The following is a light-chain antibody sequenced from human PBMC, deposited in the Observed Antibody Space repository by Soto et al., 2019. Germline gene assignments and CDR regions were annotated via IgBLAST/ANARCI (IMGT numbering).Light chain of an antibody. CDR2: GAS. CDR3: QQYLISVT. Sequence: IVMTQSPATLSVSPGDRATLSCRASQSVSSDLAWYHQKPGQAPRLLIYGASNRATGIPERFSGSGSGTDFTLTISRLEPQDSAMYYCQQYLISVTFGQGTRLEIK. CDR1: QSVSSD. J-gene: IGKJ5*01. V-gene: IGKV3D-15*01.